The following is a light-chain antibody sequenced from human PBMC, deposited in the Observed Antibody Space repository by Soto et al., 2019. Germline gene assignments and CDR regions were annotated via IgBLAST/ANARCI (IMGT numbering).Light chain of an antibody. CDR3: MQALQTPRT. J-gene: IGKJ2*01. CDR1: QSLLHSNGYNY. CDR2: LGS. V-gene: IGKV2-28*01. Sequence: IVMTQSPLSLPVTLGEPASISCRSSQSLLHSNGYNYLDWYLQKPGQSPQLLIYLGSNRASGVPDRFSGSGSGTDFTLKISRVEAEDVGVYYCMQALQTPRTFGQGTKLEIK.